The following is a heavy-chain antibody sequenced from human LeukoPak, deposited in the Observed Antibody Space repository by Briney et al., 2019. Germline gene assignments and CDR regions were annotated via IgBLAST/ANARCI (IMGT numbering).Heavy chain of an antibody. Sequence: TGGSLRLSCAASGFTFSSYGMHWVRQAPGKGLEWVAFIRYDGSNKYYADSVKGRLTISRDNSKNTLYLQMNSLRAEDAAVYYCAKDYYYDSSGFPWGQGTLVTVSS. J-gene: IGHJ5*02. D-gene: IGHD3-22*01. CDR3: AKDYYYDSSGFP. CDR1: GFTFSSYG. CDR2: IRYDGSNK. V-gene: IGHV3-30*02.